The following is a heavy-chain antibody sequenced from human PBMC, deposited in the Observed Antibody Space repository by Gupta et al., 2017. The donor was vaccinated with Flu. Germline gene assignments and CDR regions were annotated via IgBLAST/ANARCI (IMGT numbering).Heavy chain of an antibody. J-gene: IGHJ4*02. CDR1: GFTFRDSN. Sequence: VRLVESGGGLVRPGGSLRLTCVISGFTFRDSNMNWIRQAPGKGREWISYIGSGGNTDYADAVRGRFTISRDKARDSLVLQMNSLRDEDTALYYGARDRNWDFIFWGQGALVTVSS. CDR2: IGSGGNT. CDR3: ARDRNWDFIF. D-gene: IGHD3-16*01. V-gene: IGHV3-11*06.